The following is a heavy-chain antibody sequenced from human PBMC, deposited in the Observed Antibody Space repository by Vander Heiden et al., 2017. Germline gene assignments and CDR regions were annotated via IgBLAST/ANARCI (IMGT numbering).Heavy chain of an antibody. Sequence: QVQLQQWGAGLLKPSETLSLTCAVYGGSFSGYYWRWIRQPPGKGLEWIGEINHSGSTNYNPSLKSRVTISVDTSKNQFSLKLSSVTAADTAVYYCARGLVLVVRGVIPYGMDVWGQGTTVTVSS. V-gene: IGHV4-34*01. D-gene: IGHD3-10*01. CDR3: ARGLVLVVRGVIPYGMDV. J-gene: IGHJ6*02. CDR2: INHSGST. CDR1: GGSFSGYY.